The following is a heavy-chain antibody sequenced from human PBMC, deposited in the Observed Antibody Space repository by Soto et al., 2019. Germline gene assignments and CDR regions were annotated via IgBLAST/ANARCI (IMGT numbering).Heavy chain of an antibody. CDR1: GGSVSIGDYL. V-gene: IGHV4-30-4*01. Sequence: VQLQESGPGLVTPSQTLSITCTVFGGSVSIGDYLWSWIRQRPGKGLEWIGYIHDSGNTYYNPSLKSRVTISLDTSKNKFSLKVTSMTAADTAVYFCARARGGDSGDYASLFDRWGQGNLVTVSS. CDR3: ARARGGDSGDYASLFDR. J-gene: IGHJ5*02. CDR2: IHDSGNT. D-gene: IGHD4-17*01.